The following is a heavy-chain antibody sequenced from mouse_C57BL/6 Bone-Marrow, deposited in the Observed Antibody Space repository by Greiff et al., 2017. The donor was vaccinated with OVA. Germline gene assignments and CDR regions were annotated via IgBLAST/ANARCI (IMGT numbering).Heavy chain of an antibody. D-gene: IGHD2-3*01. CDR3: AGYDYFDY. Sequence: EVQVVESGPGLVKPSQSLSLTCSVTGYSITSGYYWNWIRRFPGNKLEWMGYISYDGSNNYNPSLKNRISITRDTSKNQFFLKLNSVTTEDTATYYCAGYDYFDYWGQGTTLTVSS. CDR1: GYSITSGYY. V-gene: IGHV3-6*01. J-gene: IGHJ2*01. CDR2: ISYDGSN.